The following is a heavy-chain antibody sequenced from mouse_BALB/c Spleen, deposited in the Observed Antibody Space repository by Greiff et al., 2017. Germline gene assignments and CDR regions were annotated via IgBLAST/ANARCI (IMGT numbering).Heavy chain of an antibody. CDR2: IDPSDSET. CDR1: GYTFTSYW. D-gene: IGHD2-4*01. CDR3: ARYDYDGYFDV. J-gene: IGHJ1*01. V-gene: IGHV1-69*02. Sequence: QVQLKQPGAELVKPGAPVKLSCKASGYTFTSYWMNWVKQRPGRGLEWIGRIDPSDSETHYNQKFKDKATLTVDKSSSTAYIQLSSLTSEDSAVYYCARYDYDGYFDVWGAGTTVTVSS.